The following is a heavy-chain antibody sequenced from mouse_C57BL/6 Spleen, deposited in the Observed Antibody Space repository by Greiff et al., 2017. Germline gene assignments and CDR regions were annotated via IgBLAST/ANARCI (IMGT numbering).Heavy chain of an antibody. CDR1: GLTFSSYA. D-gene: IGHD1-1*01. J-gene: IGHJ3*01. Sequence: EVKLMESGGGLVKPGGSLKLSCAASGLTFSSYAMSWVRQTPEKRLEWVATISDGGSYTYYPDNVKGRFTISRDNAKNNLYLQMSHLKSEDTAMYYCARSLITTGAWFAYWGQGTLVTVSA. CDR3: ARSLITTGAWFAY. V-gene: IGHV5-4*03. CDR2: ISDGGSYT.